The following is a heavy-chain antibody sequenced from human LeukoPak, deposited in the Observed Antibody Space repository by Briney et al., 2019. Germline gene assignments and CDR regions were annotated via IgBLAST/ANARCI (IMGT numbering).Heavy chain of an antibody. Sequence: TGGSLRLSCAASGFTFSSYVMTWVRQPPGKGLEWVSSIFPSGGEIHYADSVRGRFTISRDNSKSTLSLQMNSLRAEDTAIYYCATYRQVLLPFESWGQGTLVTVSS. V-gene: IGHV3-23*01. J-gene: IGHJ4*02. CDR2: IFPSGGEI. CDR1: GFTFSSYV. CDR3: ATYRQVLLPFES. D-gene: IGHD2-8*02.